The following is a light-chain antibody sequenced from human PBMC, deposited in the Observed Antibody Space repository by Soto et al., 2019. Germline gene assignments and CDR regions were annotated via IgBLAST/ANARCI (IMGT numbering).Light chain of an antibody. CDR3: QQSYSTIFT. CDR2: AAS. CDR1: QSISSY. V-gene: IGKV1-39*01. J-gene: IGKJ3*01. Sequence: DIQMTQSPSSLSASVGDRVTITCRASQSISSYLNWYQQKPGKAPKLLIYAASSLQSGVPSRFSSSGSGTEFTLTISSLQPEDFATYYCQQSYSTIFTFGPGTKVDIK.